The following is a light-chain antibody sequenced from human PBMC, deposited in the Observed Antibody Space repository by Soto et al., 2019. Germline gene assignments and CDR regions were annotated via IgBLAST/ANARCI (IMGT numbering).Light chain of an antibody. CDR2: AAS. J-gene: IGKJ4*01. Sequence: TQLTQSPSSLSAFVGNRVTITCRASQGISNFLAWYQQKPGKAPKLLLYAASTLQSGVPSTFSGSGSGTEFTLTISSLQSEDFAIYYCQQYNNWLMLTFGEGTKVDIK. CDR3: QQYNNWLMLT. V-gene: IGKV1-9*01. CDR1: QGISNF.